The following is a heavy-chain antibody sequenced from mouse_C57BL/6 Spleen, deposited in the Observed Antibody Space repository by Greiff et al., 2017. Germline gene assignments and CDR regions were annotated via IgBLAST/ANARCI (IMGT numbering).Heavy chain of an antibody. CDR2: ISSGGSYT. CDR1: GFTFSSYG. D-gene: IGHD3-2*02. J-gene: IGHJ4*01. Sequence: DVKLVESGGDLVKPGGSLKLSCAASGFTFSSYGMSWVRQTPDKRLEWVATISSGGSYTYYPDSVKGRFTISRDNAKNTLYLQMSSLKSEDTAMYYCARHEGEDSSGSDYWGQGTSVTVSS. V-gene: IGHV5-6*02. CDR3: ARHEGEDSSGSDY.